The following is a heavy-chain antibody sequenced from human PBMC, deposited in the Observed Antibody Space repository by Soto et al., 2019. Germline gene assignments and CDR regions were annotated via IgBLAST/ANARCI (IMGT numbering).Heavy chain of an antibody. D-gene: IGHD5-18*01. V-gene: IGHV3-43D*04. CDR1: GFPFDDYA. CDR2: ISWDGDIT. J-gene: IGHJ4*02. Sequence: PGGSLRLSCAASGFPFDDYAMHWVRQAPGKGLEWVSFISWDGDITYYADSVKGRFTISRDNSQNSLYLQMNSLRGEGTAFYYCAKGGGYTYGLFDYWGQGTQVTVSS. CDR3: AKGGGYTYGLFDY.